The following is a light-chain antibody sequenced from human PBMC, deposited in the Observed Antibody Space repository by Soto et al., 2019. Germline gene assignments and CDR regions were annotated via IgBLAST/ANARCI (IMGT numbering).Light chain of an antibody. Sequence: QSALTQPASVSGSPGQSITISCTGTSSDVGAYNYVSWFQQHPGKVPKLIIYDVSNRPSGVSSRFSGSKSGNTASLTISGLQAEDEADYYCSSYTSTSNYVFGSGTKVTVL. J-gene: IGLJ1*01. CDR1: SSDVGAYNY. CDR2: DVS. V-gene: IGLV2-14*03. CDR3: SSYTSTSNYV.